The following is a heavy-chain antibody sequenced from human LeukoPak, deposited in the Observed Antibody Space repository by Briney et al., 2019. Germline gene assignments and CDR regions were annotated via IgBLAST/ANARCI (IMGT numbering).Heavy chain of an antibody. Sequence: GGSLRLSCAVSGFTFSTKSMNWVRQAPGKGLEWVSYITADSGTTYYADSVKGRFTISRDNSKNTLYLQMNTLRVEDTAVYYCAKDRITGTTGWFDPWGQGTLVTVSS. CDR1: GFTFSTKS. V-gene: IGHV3-48*01. CDR2: ITADSGTT. CDR3: AKDRITGTTGWFDP. J-gene: IGHJ5*02. D-gene: IGHD1-7*01.